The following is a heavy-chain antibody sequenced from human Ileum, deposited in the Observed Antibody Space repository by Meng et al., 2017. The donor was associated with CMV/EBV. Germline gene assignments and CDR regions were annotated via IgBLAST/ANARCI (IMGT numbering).Heavy chain of an antibody. V-gene: IGHV3-11*01. J-gene: IGHJ2*01. CDR3: ASPHGITRGWYFDL. Sequence: ASGIPSSAYSMSSFRQAPVKGLEWVSYISIASSFSYYSGSGRGRFTVSRDNEKKSLYLQMDSLRVEDMAVYYCASPHGITRGWYFDLWGRGTLVTVSS. CDR1: GIPSSAYS. D-gene: IGHD3-16*01. CDR2: ISIASSFS.